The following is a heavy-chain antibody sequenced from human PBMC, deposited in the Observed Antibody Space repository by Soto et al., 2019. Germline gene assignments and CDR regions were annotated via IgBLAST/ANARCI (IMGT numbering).Heavy chain of an antibody. CDR2: MNPDSGNT. V-gene: IGHV1-8*02. J-gene: IGHJ6*02. Sequence: QVQLVQSGAEVKKPGASVKVSCKAFGYTFTSYDINWVRQATGQGLEWMGWMNPDSGNTGSAQKFQGRVTMTRTTAINTAYMELSSLRSEDTAVYYCVRGEGRATSVWGQGTTVSVSS. D-gene: IGHD5-12*01. CDR3: VRGEGRATSV. CDR1: GYTFTSYD.